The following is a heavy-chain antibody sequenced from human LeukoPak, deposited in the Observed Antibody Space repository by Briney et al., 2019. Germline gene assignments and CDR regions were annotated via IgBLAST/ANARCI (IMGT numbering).Heavy chain of an antibody. Sequence: PSETLSLTCAVYGGSFNGYYWSWIRQPPGKGLEWIGEINHSGSTNYNPSLKSRVTISVDTSKNQFSLKLSSVTAADTAVYYCARFSGGRLRFLEWRQFDYWGQGTLVTVSS. D-gene: IGHD3-3*01. CDR2: INHSGST. CDR3: ARFSGGRLRFLEWRQFDY. V-gene: IGHV4-34*01. CDR1: GGSFNGYY. J-gene: IGHJ4*02.